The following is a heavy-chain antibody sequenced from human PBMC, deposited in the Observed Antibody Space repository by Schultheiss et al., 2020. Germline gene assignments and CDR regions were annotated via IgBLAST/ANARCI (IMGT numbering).Heavy chain of an antibody. Sequence: GGSLRLSCAASGFTFSSYWMHWVRQAPGKGLVWVSRINSDGSSTSYADSVKGRFTISRDNAKNTLYLQMNSLIAEDTAVYYCARDRSGSYSPMDYYYYGMDVWGQGTTVNVYS. V-gene: IGHV3-74*01. CDR2: INSDGSST. J-gene: IGHJ6*02. CDR3: ARDRSGSYSPMDYYYYGMDV. D-gene: IGHD1-26*01. CDR1: GFTFSSYW.